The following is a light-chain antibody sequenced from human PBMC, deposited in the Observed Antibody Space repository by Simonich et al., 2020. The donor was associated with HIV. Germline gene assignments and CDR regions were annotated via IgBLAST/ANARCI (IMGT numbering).Light chain of an antibody. CDR3: QQYNNWPLT. CDR1: QSVSSN. V-gene: IGKV3-15*01. Sequence: EIVMTQSPATLSVSPGERATLSCRASQSVSSNLAWYQQKPGQAPRLRIYGASTRATGIPARFSGSGSGPEFTLTISSMQSEDFAVYYCQQYNNWPLTFGGGTKVEIK. CDR2: GAS. J-gene: IGKJ4*01.